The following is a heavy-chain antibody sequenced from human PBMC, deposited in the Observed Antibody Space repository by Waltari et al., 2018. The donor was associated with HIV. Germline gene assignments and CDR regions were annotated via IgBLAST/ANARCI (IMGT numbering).Heavy chain of an antibody. V-gene: IGHV3-23*04. J-gene: IGHJ4*02. CDR2: ISGSGGTT. CDR3: AKAVMETAVSSPVDC. D-gene: IGHD5-18*01. Sequence: EVQLVESGGGLVQPGGSLRLSCTASGFTFNNFATCWGRQAPGKGLEWVSVISGSGGTTYYADSVKGRFTVSRDNFKNTVYLQMNSLRAGDTAIYYCAKAVMETAVSSPVDCWGQGALVTVSS. CDR1: GFTFNNFA.